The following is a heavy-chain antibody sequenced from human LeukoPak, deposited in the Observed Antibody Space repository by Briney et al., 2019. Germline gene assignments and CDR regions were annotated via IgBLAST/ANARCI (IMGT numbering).Heavy chain of an antibody. CDR1: GYTFTSYD. Sequence: GASVKVSCKASGYTFTSYDINWVRQATGQGLEWMGWMNPNSGNTGYAQKFQGRVTITRNTSISTAYMELSSLRSEDTAVYYCARGTFYDRGIRKAGDAFDIWGQGTMVTVSS. CDR2: MNPNSGNT. CDR3: ARGTFYDRGIRKAGDAFDI. D-gene: IGHD2/OR15-2a*01. J-gene: IGHJ3*02. V-gene: IGHV1-8*03.